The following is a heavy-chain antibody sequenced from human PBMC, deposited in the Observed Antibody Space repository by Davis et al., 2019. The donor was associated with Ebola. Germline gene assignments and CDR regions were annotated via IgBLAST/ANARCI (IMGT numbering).Heavy chain of an antibody. V-gene: IGHV3-30-3*01. CDR3: ARGDYYDSSGPLDY. J-gene: IGHJ4*02. CDR2: ISYDGSNK. CDR1: GFTFSSYA. Sequence: GESLKISCAASGFTFSSYAMHWVRQAPGKGLEWVAVISYDGSNKYYADSVKGRFTISRDNSKNTLYLQMNSLRAEDTAVYYCARGDYYDSSGPLDYWGQGTLVTVSS. D-gene: IGHD3-22*01.